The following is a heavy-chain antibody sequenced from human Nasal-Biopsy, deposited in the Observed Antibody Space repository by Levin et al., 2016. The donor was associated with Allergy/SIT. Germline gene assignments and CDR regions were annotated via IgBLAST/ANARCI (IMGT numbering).Heavy chain of an antibody. CDR2: ITSNNDGGTT. D-gene: IGHD1-26*01. CDR1: GLTFSNAW. J-gene: IGHJ6*02. V-gene: IGHV3-15*01. Sequence: GGSLRLSCAASGLTFSNAWMSWVRQAPGKGLESVGRITSNNDGGTTEYAAPVKDRFTISRDDSKNMLYLQMNSLKIEDTAVYYCTTAGMHGSRWYYSGLDVWGQGTTVTVSS. CDR3: TTAGMHGSRWYYSGLDV.